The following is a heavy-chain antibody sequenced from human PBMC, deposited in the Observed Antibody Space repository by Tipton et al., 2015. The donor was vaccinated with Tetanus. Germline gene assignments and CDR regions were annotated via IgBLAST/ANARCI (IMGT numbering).Heavy chain of an antibody. Sequence: AGLVKPSETLSLTCGVSDGSFNAYYWSWIRQTPGKGLEWIGEVNQSGSTKYNPSFNSRAAISVDTSKSQFSLRVRSVTAADTAVYYCARGRTMSGVVAPFDLRGQGTQVTVSS. CDR1: DGSFNAYY. J-gene: IGHJ4*02. CDR2: VNQSGST. D-gene: IGHD3-3*01. CDR3: ARGRTMSGVVAPFDL. V-gene: IGHV4-34*01.